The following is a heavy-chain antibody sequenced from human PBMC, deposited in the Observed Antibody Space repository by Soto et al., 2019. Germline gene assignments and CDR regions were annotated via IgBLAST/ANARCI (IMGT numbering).Heavy chain of an antibody. Sequence: QVHLQESGPGLVKPSETLSLTCTVSGDSISTDYWSWIRQSPGKGLEWIGFIYYGGSTNYNPSLKSRVTISVDTPKNHFSLKLRSVTAADTAVYYCAKNWNWGSLVHWGQGTLVTVSS. CDR2: IYYGGST. V-gene: IGHV4-59*08. CDR1: GDSISTDY. CDR3: AKNWNWGSLVH. D-gene: IGHD7-27*01. J-gene: IGHJ4*02.